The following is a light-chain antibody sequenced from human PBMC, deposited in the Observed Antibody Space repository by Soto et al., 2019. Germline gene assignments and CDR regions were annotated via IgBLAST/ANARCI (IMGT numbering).Light chain of an antibody. CDR3: MRGTQWPFT. CDR2: KIS. CDR1: QGLVYSDGNIY. Sequence: DVVMTQSPLSLPVTLGQPASISCKSTQGLVYSDGNIYLNWFHQRPGQSPRRLIHKISDRDSGVPDRFSCSGSGTDFTLEMSRVEAEDVGIYYCMRGTQWPFTFGQGTQLEIK. V-gene: IGKV2-30*01. J-gene: IGKJ2*01.